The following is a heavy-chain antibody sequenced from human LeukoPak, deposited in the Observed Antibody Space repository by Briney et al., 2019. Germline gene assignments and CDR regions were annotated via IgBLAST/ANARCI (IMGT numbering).Heavy chain of an antibody. CDR2: ISGRGGST. V-gene: IGHV3-23*01. CDR1: GFISSSYG. D-gene: IGHD2-8*01. CDR3: AKDRSFINDVCHPDFDY. J-gene: IGHJ4*02. Sequence: PGGSLRLSCAASGFISSSYGMSWVRQAPGQGLEWVSTISGRGGSTYYVDSVKGRFTISRDNSKNQVYLQMNSLRAEDTAVYYCAKDRSFINDVCHPDFDYWGQGTLVPVSS.